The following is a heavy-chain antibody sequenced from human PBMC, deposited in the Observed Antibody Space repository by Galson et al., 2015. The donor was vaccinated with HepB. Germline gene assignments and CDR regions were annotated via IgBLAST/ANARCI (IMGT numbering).Heavy chain of an antibody. J-gene: IGHJ4*02. V-gene: IGHV1-18*01. CDR2: IAAYNSNT. CDR3: ATRGGDYDAR. CDR1: GYTSTAYD. D-gene: IGHD4-17*01. Sequence: SVKVSCKASGYTSTAYDISWVRQAPGQGLEWLGWIAAYNSNTNYAQRLQGRLTLTVDTFTNTAYMELRRLRPDDTAVYYCATRGGDYDARWGQGTLVTVPA.